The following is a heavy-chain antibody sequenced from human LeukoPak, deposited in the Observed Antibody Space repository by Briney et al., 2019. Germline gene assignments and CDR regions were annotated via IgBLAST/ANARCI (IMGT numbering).Heavy chain of an antibody. Sequence: ASVKVSCKASGYTFTGYYMHWVRQAPGQGLEWMGRNNPNSGGTNYAQKFQGRVTMTRDTSISTAYMELSRLRSDDTAVYYCARGFGYGDYYTYDYWGQGTLVTVSS. J-gene: IGHJ4*02. CDR1: GYTFTGYY. D-gene: IGHD4-17*01. V-gene: IGHV1-2*06. CDR2: NNPNSGGT. CDR3: ARGFGYGDYYTYDY.